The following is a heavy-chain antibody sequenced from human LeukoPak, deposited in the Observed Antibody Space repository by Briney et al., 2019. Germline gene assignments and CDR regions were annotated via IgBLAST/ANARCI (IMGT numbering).Heavy chain of an antibody. CDR2: IYSGGST. D-gene: IGHD5-18*01. CDR1: GFTVSSNY. V-gene: IGHV3-66*01. CDR3: ARGQKYRYGYTVTELGSGYFDY. J-gene: IGHJ4*02. Sequence: PGGSLRLSCAASGFTVSSNYMSWVRQAPGKGLEWVSVIYSGGSTYYADSVKGRFTISRDNSKNTLYLQMNSLRAEDTAVYYCARGQKYRYGYTVTELGSGYFDYWGQGTLVTVSS.